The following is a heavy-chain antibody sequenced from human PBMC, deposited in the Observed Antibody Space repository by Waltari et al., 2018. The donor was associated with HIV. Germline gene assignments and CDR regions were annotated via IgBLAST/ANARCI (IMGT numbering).Heavy chain of an antibody. J-gene: IGHJ4*02. Sequence: EVKLVESGGGVVQRGGFFRRSCVVPDFTFSSFFLSWVRRTPTRGLEGIAQIEDEASERFHSESVRGRFAVSRDNGRSSVFLQMNNLRDDDSGVYFCVREPSQYSLFFLESWSQG. V-gene: IGHV3-7*01. D-gene: IGHD4-4*01. CDR3: VREPSQYSLFFLES. CDR2: IEDEASER. CDR1: DFTFSSFF.